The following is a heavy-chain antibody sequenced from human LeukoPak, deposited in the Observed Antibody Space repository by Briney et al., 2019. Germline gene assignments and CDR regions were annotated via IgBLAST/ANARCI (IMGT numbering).Heavy chain of an antibody. CDR2: IIPIFGTA. Sequence: SVKVSCKASGGTFSSYAISWMRQAPGQGLEWMGGIIPIFGTANYAQKFQGRVTITTDESTSTAYMELSSLRYEDTAVYYCARANGYCSGGSCYSEINWFDPWGQGTLVTVSS. D-gene: IGHD2-15*01. J-gene: IGHJ5*02. CDR3: ARANGYCSGGSCYSEINWFDP. V-gene: IGHV1-69*05. CDR1: GGTFSSYA.